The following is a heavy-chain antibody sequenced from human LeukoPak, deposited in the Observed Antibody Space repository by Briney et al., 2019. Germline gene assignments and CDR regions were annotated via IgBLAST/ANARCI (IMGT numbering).Heavy chain of an antibody. J-gene: IGHJ4*02. CDR3: ARGAAGYSYG. CDR2: IYYSGST. V-gene: IGHV4-59*01. Sequence: SETLSLTCPVSGGSISSYYWSWIRQPPGKGLEWIGHIYYSGSTNYNPSLKSRVTISIDTSKNQFSLRLSSVTAADTAVYYCARGAAGYSYGWGQGTLVTVSS. D-gene: IGHD5-18*01. CDR1: GGSISSYY.